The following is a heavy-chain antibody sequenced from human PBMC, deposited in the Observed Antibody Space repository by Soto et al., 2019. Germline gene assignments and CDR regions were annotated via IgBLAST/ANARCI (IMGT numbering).Heavy chain of an antibody. CDR3: AKGLIAARPPGY. Sequence: QVQLVESGGGVVQPGRSLRLSCAASGFTFSSYGMHWVRQAPGKGLEWVAVISYDGSNKYYADSVKGRFTISRDNSKNTLYLQMNILRAEDTAVYYCAKGLIAARPPGYWGQGTLVTVSS. V-gene: IGHV3-30*18. D-gene: IGHD6-6*01. CDR2: ISYDGSNK. CDR1: GFTFSSYG. J-gene: IGHJ4*02.